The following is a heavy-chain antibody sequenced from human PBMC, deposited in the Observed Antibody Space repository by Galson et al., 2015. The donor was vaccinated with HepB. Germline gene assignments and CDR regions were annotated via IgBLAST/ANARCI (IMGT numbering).Heavy chain of an antibody. D-gene: IGHD3-22*01. J-gene: IGHJ2*01. CDR1: GNIFTAYW. V-gene: IGHV5-51*01. Sequence: QSGAEVKKPGESLKTSCTGSGNIFTAYWIGWVRQMPGKGLEWMGIIYPGDSDTRYSPSFQGQVTISADKSINTAYLQWSSLKASDTAMYYCATSFFDSPDGRYFDLWGRGTLVTVSS. CDR2: IYPGDSDT. CDR3: ATSFFDSPDGRYFDL.